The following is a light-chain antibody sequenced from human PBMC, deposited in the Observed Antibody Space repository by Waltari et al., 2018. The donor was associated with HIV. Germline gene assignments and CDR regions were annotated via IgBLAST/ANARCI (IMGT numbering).Light chain of an antibody. CDR1: QDINKY. CDR3: QQYEKLPLT. Sequence: QVTQSPSSLSASVGDRVTITCQASQDINKYLNWYQQRLGKAPKLLIYDASNLETGVPSRFSGAGSGTEFTFNISSLQPEDFATYYCQQYEKLPLTFGEGTRVDIK. J-gene: IGKJ3*01. CDR2: DAS. V-gene: IGKV1-33*01.